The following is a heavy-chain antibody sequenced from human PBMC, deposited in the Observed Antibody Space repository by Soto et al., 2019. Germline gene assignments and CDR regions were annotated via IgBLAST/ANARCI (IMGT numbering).Heavy chain of an antibody. V-gene: IGHV4-38-2*02. Sequence: PSETLSLTCAVSGYSISSGYYWGWLRQPPGKGLEWIGSIYHGGSTYYNPSLNSRVTISVDTSKNQFSLKLSSVTAADTAVYYCARDSMIVVPDYYYYYGMDVWGQGTTVTVSS. CDR3: ARDSMIVVPDYYYYYGMDV. D-gene: IGHD3-22*01. CDR1: GYSISSGYY. CDR2: IYHGGST. J-gene: IGHJ6*02.